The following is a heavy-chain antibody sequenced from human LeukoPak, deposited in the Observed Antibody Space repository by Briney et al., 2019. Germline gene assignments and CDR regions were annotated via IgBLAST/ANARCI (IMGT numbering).Heavy chain of an antibody. Sequence: GGSLRLSCAASGFTFSSYWMNWVRQAPGEGLEWVATINQRGSEKYYVDSVKGRFTISRDNAENSLYLQMNSLRAEDTAVYYCVRDGGTSGYDLLDYWGQGTLVTVSS. CDR1: GFTFSSYW. D-gene: IGHD5-12*01. CDR2: INQRGSEK. V-gene: IGHV3-7*01. CDR3: VRDGGTSGYDLLDY. J-gene: IGHJ4*02.